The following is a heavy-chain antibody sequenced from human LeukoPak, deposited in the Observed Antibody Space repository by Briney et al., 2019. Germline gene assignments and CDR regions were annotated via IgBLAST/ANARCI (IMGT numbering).Heavy chain of an antibody. J-gene: IGHJ5*02. Sequence: SETLSLTCTVSGYSISSGYYWNWIRQPAGKGLEGIGRIYSRGSTNYNPSLKSRVTISVDTSKNQFSLKLSSVTAADTAVYYCAREGLNMVRGVIPKEAWGWFDPWGQGTLVTVSS. CDR2: IYSRGST. CDR3: AREGLNMVRGVIPKEAWGWFDP. CDR1: GYSISSGYY. V-gene: IGHV4-61*02. D-gene: IGHD3-10*01.